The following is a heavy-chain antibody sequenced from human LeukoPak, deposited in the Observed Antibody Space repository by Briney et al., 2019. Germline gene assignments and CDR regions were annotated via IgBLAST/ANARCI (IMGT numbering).Heavy chain of an antibody. CDR2: NYYSGST. CDR3: ARLGSYSDY. J-gene: IGHJ4*02. D-gene: IGHD1-26*01. V-gene: IGHV4-59*08. CDR1: GDSISGYY. Sequence: SETLSLTCTVSGDSISGYYWSWIRQPPGKGLEWIGYNYYSGSTNYNPSLKSRVTISVDTSKNQFSLKLSSLTAADTAGYCCARLGSYSDYWGQGTLVTVPS.